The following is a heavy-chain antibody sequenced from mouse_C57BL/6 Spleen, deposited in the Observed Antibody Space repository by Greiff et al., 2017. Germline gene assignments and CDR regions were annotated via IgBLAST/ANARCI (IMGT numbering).Heavy chain of an antibody. CDR1: GFNIKVYY. CDR2: IDPEDGET. J-gene: IGHJ4*01. D-gene: IGHD1-1*01. V-gene: IGHV14-2*01. Sequence: VQLQQSGAELVKPGASVKLSCTASGFNIKVYYMHWVKQRTEQGLEWIGRIDPEDGETKYAPKFQGKATLTADTSSNTAYLQLSRLTSEDTAVYYCAICSSGYYAMDYWGQGTSVTVSS. CDR3: AICSSGYYAMDY.